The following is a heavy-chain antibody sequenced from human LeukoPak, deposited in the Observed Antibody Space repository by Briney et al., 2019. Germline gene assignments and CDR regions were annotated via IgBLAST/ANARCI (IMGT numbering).Heavy chain of an antibody. CDR2: IHYSGTT. CDR1: GDSINNYY. V-gene: IGHV4-59*12. CDR3: ARDPAPDCSSTSCYAAFDI. J-gene: IGHJ3*02. Sequence: SETLSLTCTVSGDSINNYYWAWIRQPPGKGLEWIGYIHYSGTTYYNPSLKSRVTISVDSSRTQFSLKLSSVTAADTAVYYCARDPAPDCSSTSCYAAFDIWGQGTMVTVSS. D-gene: IGHD2-2*01.